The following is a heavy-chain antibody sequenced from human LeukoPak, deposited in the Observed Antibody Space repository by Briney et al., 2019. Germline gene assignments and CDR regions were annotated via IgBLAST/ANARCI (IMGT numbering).Heavy chain of an antibody. CDR2: IYHSGST. D-gene: IGHD5-18*01. J-gene: IGHJ4*02. Sequence: SSETLSLTCAVSGGSISSGGYSWSWIRQPPGKGLEWIGYIYHSGSTYYNPSLKSRVTISVDTSKNQFSLKLSSVTAADTAVYYCARGHRYSYGSWFPWTLSDHPDYWGQGTLVTVSS. V-gene: IGHV4-30-2*01. CDR1: GGSISSGGYS. CDR3: ARGHRYSYGSWFPWTLSDHPDY.